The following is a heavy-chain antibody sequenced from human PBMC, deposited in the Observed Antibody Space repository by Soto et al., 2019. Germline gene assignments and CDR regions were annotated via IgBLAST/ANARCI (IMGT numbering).Heavy chain of an antibody. Sequence: QVQLVQSGAEVKKPGASVKVSCKASGYTFTSYGISWVRQAPGQGLEWMGWISAYNGNTNYAQKLQGRVTMTTDTSTSTAYMALGSLRSDDTAVYYCARGLGIRQWLRTHPPGDFDYWGQGTLVTVSS. J-gene: IGHJ4*02. CDR1: GYTFTSYG. CDR2: ISAYNGNT. V-gene: IGHV1-18*01. CDR3: ARGLGIRQWLRTHPPGDFDY. D-gene: IGHD5-12*01.